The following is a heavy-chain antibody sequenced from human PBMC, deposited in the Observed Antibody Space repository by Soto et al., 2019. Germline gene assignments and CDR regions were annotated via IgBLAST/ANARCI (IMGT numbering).Heavy chain of an antibody. Sequence: PGESLKISCKGSGYSFTSYWIGWLRQMPGKGLEWMGIIYPGDSDTGYSPSFQGQVTISADKSISTAYLQWSSLKASDTAMYYCARHSSDILTGYWAYGMDVWGQGTTVTVSS. CDR2: IYPGDSDT. V-gene: IGHV5-51*01. D-gene: IGHD3-9*01. CDR3: ARHSSDILTGYWAYGMDV. CDR1: GYSFTSYW. J-gene: IGHJ6*02.